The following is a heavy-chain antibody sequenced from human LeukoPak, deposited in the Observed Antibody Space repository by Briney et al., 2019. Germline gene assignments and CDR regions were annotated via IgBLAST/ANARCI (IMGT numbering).Heavy chain of an antibody. J-gene: IGHJ4*02. CDR1: GFTFSSYA. CDR2: IGRYGGDI. CDR3: AKYAPPTTVVTRFFDS. Sequence: GGSLRLSWAASGFTFSSYAMTWVRQAPGKGLEWVSVIGRYGGDIHYADSVEGRFTISRDNSKNTLYLQMNSLRVEDTAIYYCAKYAPPTTVVTRFFDSWGQGTLVTVSS. V-gene: IGHV3-23*01. D-gene: IGHD4-23*01.